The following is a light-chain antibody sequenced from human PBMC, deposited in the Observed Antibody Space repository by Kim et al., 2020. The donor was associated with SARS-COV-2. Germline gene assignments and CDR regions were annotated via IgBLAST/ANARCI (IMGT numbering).Light chain of an antibody. V-gene: IGKV3-20*01. CDR3: QQYGTSPFT. CDR1: QSVTSDY. J-gene: IGKJ4*01. Sequence: EIVLTQSPGTLSLSPGERATLSCRASQSVTSDYLAWYEQKPGQAPRLLIYSASSRATGIPDRFSGSGPGTDFTLTITRLEPEDFAVYYCQQYGTSPFTFGGGTKVDIK. CDR2: SAS.